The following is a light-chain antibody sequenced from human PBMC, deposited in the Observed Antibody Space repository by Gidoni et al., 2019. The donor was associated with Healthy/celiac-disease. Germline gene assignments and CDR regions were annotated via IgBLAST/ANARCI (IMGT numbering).Light chain of an antibody. CDR1: SSNIGAGYD. CDR2: GSS. CDR3: QSYDSSLSGWV. J-gene: IGLJ2*01. V-gene: IGLV1-40*01. Sequence: QSVLTPPPSVSGPPGQRVTISCPGSSSNIGAGYDVHWYQQLPGTAPKLLIYGSSNRPSGVPDRFSGSKSGTSASLAITGLQAEDEADYYCQSYDSSLSGWVFGGGTKLTVL.